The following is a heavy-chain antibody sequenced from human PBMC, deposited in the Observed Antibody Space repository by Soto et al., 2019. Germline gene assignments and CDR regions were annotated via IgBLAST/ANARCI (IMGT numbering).Heavy chain of an antibody. J-gene: IGHJ4*02. D-gene: IGHD1-26*01. CDR3: ACSSGKLRTLDY. Sequence: QITLKESGPTLVKPTQTLTLTCTLSGFSLSTSGVGVGWIRKRPGKALEWLALIYWDDDKRYRPSLKSRVTGTKDTSQNQVAKTMTKMEPVDTATYFCACSSGKLRTLDYWGPGTLVTVSS. V-gene: IGHV2-5*02. CDR1: GFSLSTSGVG. CDR2: IYWDDDK.